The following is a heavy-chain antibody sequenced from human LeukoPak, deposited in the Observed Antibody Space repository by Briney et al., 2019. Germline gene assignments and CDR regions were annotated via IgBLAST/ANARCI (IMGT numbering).Heavy chain of an antibody. D-gene: IGHD2-2*01. CDR2: INHSGST. J-gene: IGHJ4*02. CDR3: ASKNRRYCSSTSCWALDY. CDR1: GGSISSSSYY. Sequence: SETLSLTCTVSGGSISSSSYYWGWIRQPPGKGLGWIGEINHSGSTNYNPSLKSRVTISVDTSKNQFSLKLSSVTAADTAVYYCASKNRRYCSSTSCWALDYWGQGTLVTVSS. V-gene: IGHV4-39*07.